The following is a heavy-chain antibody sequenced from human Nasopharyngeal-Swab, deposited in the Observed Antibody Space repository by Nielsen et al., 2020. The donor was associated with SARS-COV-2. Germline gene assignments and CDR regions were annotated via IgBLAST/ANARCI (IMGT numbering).Heavy chain of an antibody. J-gene: IGHJ4*02. Sequence: GGSLRLSCAVSGFTFSNYWMSWVRQAPGKGLEWVANIKQDESEKSYVDSVKGRFTISRDNAKNSLYLQMNSLRDEDTAVYYCARDLQRREYSGSYLGYFDYWGQGTLVTVSS. CDR1: GFTFSNYW. D-gene: IGHD1-26*01. V-gene: IGHV3-7*01. CDR3: ARDLQRREYSGSYLGYFDY. CDR2: IKQDESEK.